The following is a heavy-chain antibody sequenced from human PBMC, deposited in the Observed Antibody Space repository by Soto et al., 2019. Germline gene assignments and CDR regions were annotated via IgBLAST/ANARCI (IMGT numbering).Heavy chain of an antibody. CDR1: GFSLSTSGVG. Sequence: QITLKESGPTLVKPTQTLTLTCTFSGFSLSTSGVGVGWIRQPPGKALEWLALIYWDDDKRYSPSLKSRLTITQDTSNIRVVLTMTNMHPVHAATYYSALSCGWYVGLDSWGQGTLLTVSS. CDR2: IYWDDDK. CDR3: ALSCGWYVGLDS. J-gene: IGHJ4*02. V-gene: IGHV2-5*02. D-gene: IGHD6-19*01.